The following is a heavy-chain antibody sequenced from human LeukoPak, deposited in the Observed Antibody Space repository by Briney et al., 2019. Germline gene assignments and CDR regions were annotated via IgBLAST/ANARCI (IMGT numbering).Heavy chain of an antibody. J-gene: IGHJ3*02. CDR1: GFTFSSYA. V-gene: IGHV3-23*01. Sequence: PGGSLRLSCAASGFTFSSYAMSWVRQAPGKGLEWVSAISGSGGSTYYADSVKGRFTISRDNSKNTLYLQMNGLRAEDTAVYYCAKAGHVLLWFGESLFGAFDIWGQGTMVTVSS. D-gene: IGHD3-10*01. CDR3: AKAGHVLLWFGESLFGAFDI. CDR2: ISGSGGST.